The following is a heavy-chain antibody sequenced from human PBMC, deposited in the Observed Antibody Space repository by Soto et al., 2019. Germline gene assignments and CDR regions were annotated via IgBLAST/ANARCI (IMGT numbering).Heavy chain of an antibody. Sequence: QVQLVQSGAEVRKPGASVKVSCKASGYTFTSHYKHWLRQAPGQGLEWMGIINPSGGSTSYADKFQGRVTMTMDTSTSTVYMDLSSLRSGDTALYYCARDQVPNASRRGYAFDIWGQGTMVTVSS. J-gene: IGHJ3*02. CDR3: ARDQVPNASRRGYAFDI. CDR2: INPSGGST. D-gene: IGHD6-6*01. CDR1: GYTFTSHY. V-gene: IGHV1-46*01.